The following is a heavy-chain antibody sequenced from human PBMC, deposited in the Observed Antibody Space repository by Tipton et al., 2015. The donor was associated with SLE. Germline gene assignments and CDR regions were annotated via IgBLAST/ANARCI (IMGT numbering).Heavy chain of an antibody. CDR2: ISDGGGT. V-gene: IGHV4-59*08. Sequence: TLSLTCTVSGGSINNYYWTWIRQPPGKGLEWIGYISDGGGTNHNPSLKSRVTISVDPAKNQFSLKLTSVTAADTAVYYCARGMLTWRGAIIGVDVWGQGTTVNVSS. CDR3: ARGMLTWRGAIIGVDV. CDR1: GGSINNYY. D-gene: IGHD2-8*01. J-gene: IGHJ6*02.